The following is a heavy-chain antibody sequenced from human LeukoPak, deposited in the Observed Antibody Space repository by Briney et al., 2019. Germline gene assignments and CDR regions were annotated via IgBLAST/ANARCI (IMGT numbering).Heavy chain of an antibody. J-gene: IGHJ4*02. D-gene: IGHD6-6*01. V-gene: IGHV3-21*01. CDR1: GFTFSSYS. Sequence: GGSLRLSCAASGFTFSSYSMTWVRQAPGKGLEWVSSISSSSSYIYYADSVKGRFTISRDNAKNSLYLQMNSLRAEDTAVYYCARVRIAARPPLPFDYWGQGTLVTVSS. CDR2: ISSSSSYI. CDR3: ARVRIAARPPLPFDY.